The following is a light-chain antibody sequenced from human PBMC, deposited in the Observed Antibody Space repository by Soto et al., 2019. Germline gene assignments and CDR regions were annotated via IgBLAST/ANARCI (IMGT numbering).Light chain of an antibody. V-gene: IGKV3-15*01. Sequence: SVLTQSPATLSVSPGERATLSCRASQSVSSNLAWYQQKPGQAPRLLIYGASTRAAGIPARFSGSGSGTDFTLTISSLQSEDFAVYYCQQYNNGTPITFGQGTRLAIK. CDR1: QSVSSN. J-gene: IGKJ5*01. CDR2: GAS. CDR3: QQYNNGTPIT.